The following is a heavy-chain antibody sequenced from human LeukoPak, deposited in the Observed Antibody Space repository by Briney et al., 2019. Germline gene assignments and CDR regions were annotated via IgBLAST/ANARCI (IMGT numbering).Heavy chain of an antibody. V-gene: IGHV3-48*01. CDR3: ARDRSRSSTNWNYYMDV. D-gene: IGHD2-2*01. Sequence: GGSLRLSCAASGFTFSSYSMNWVRQAPGKGLEWVSYISSSSSTIYYADSVKGRFTISRDNAKNSLYLQMNSLRAEDTAVYYCARDRSRSSTNWNYYMDVWGKGTTVTVSS. J-gene: IGHJ6*03. CDR2: ISSSSSTI. CDR1: GFTFSSYS.